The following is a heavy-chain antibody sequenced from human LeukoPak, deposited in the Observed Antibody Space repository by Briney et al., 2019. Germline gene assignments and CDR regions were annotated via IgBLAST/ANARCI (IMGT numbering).Heavy chain of an antibody. CDR2: IIPIFGTG. Sequence: SVKVSCKASGGTLSNHAITWVRQAPGQGLEWMGGIIPIFGTGSYAQKFQGRVTITTDEFTSTVYMEVSSLTSEDTAVYYCARSPYCGGDCYFPESGGFDYWGQGTLVTVSS. V-gene: IGHV1-69*05. D-gene: IGHD2-21*02. J-gene: IGHJ4*02. CDR3: ARSPYCGGDCYFPESGGFDY. CDR1: GGTLSNHA.